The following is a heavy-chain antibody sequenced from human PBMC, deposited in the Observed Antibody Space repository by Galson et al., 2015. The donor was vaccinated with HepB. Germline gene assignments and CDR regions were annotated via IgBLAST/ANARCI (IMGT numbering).Heavy chain of an antibody. Sequence: SVKVSCKASGYTFTSYAMHWVRQAPGQRLEWMGWINAGDGNTKYSQKFQGRVTITRDTSASTAYMELSSLRSEDTAVYYCARIGAPPYCSGGSCYFVWGQGTLVTVSS. D-gene: IGHD2-15*01. CDR3: ARIGAPPYCSGGSCYFV. CDR1: GYTFTSYA. J-gene: IGHJ4*02. V-gene: IGHV1-3*01. CDR2: INAGDGNT.